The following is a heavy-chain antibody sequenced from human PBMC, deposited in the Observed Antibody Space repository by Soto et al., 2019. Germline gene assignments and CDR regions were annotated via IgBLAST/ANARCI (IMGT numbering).Heavy chain of an antibody. V-gene: IGHV3-23*01. J-gene: IGHJ4*02. CDR3: AKSYMVYSMYYFDF. CDR2: MRGSGGSA. Sequence: GGSLRLSCAASGFIFSSYAMSWVRQAPGKGLEWVSSMRGSGGSADYADSVKGRFTISRDNSINTLYLQMNSLRAEDTAVYFCAKSYMVYSMYYFDFWGPGTLVTVS. CDR1: GFIFSSYA. D-gene: IGHD2-8*01.